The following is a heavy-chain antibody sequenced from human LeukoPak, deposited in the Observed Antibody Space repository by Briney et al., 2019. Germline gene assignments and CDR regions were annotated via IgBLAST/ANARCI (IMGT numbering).Heavy chain of an antibody. Sequence: GGSLRLSCAASGFTFSSYAMSWVRQAPGKGLEWVSAISGSGGGTYYADSVKGRFTISRDNSKNTLYLQMNSLRAEDTAVYYCAKIAGPGRYYYDSSGDFDYWGQGTLVTVSS. D-gene: IGHD3-22*01. CDR2: ISGSGGGT. CDR1: GFTFSSYA. V-gene: IGHV3-23*01. J-gene: IGHJ4*02. CDR3: AKIAGPGRYYYDSSGDFDY.